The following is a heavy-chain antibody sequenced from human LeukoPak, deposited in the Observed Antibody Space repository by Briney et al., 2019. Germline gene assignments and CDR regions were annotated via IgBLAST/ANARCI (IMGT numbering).Heavy chain of an antibody. V-gene: IGHV3-23*01. J-gene: IGHJ1*01. CDR1: GFTFSSYG. D-gene: IGHD3-10*01. CDR2: ISGSGGST. Sequence: GGSLRLSCAASGFTFSSYGMSWVRQAPGKGLEWVSAISGSGGSTYYADSVKGRFTISRDNSKNTLYLQMNSLRAEDTAVYYCAKAEEVLWFGFLFQHWGQGTLVTVSS. CDR3: AKAEEVLWFGFLFQH.